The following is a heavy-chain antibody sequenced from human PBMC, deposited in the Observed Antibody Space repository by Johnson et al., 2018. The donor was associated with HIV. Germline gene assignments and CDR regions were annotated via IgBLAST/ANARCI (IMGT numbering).Heavy chain of an antibody. CDR3: ARDPGPGSSSHERSWGGFDL. D-gene: IGHD6-6*01. J-gene: IGHJ3*01. CDR2: IKTCDGGS. V-gene: IGHV3-23*04. CDR1: GFTCISYA. Sequence: VQLVESGGGLVQPGGSLRLSSAAPGFTCISYAMSWVRQAPGKGLEWISGIKTCDGGSNCADAVKGRFTFSRDNSKNTLYLQMNSLRVDDTAVYYCARDPGPGSSSHERSWGGFDLWGQGTMVAVSS.